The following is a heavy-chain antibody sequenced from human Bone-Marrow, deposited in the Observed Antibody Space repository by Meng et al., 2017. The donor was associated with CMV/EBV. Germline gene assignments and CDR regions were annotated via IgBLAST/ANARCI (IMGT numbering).Heavy chain of an antibody. J-gene: IGHJ4*02. V-gene: IGHV1-69*04. CDR2: IIPILGIA. D-gene: IGHD1-7*01. CDR3: AREDFEDAPITGTPYPFDY. Sequence: FSSYTISWVRQAPGQGLEWMGRIIPILGIANYAQKFQGRVTITADKSTSTAYMELSSLRSEDTAVYYCAREDFEDAPITGTPYPFDYWGQGTLVTVSS. CDR1: FSSYT.